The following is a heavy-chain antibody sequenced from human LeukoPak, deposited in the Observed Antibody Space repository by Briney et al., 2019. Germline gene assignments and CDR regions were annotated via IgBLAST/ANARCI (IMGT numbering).Heavy chain of an antibody. CDR3: ARGRFLEWLSRFDP. V-gene: IGHV3-21*01. J-gene: IGHJ5*02. CDR2: ISSSSSYI. Sequence: PGGSLRLSCAASGFTFSSYSMNWVRQAPGKGLEWVSSISSSSSYIYYADSVKGRFTISRDNAKNSLYLRMNSLRAEDTAVYYCARGRFLEWLSRFDPWGQGTLVTVSS. CDR1: GFTFSSYS. D-gene: IGHD3-3*01.